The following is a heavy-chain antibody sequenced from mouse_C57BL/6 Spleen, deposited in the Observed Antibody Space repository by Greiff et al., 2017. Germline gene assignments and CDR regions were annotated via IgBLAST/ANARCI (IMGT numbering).Heavy chain of an antibody. J-gene: IGHJ4*01. CDR1: GYTFTDYN. CDR3: ARKDPYYYAMDY. CDR2: INPNNGGT. V-gene: IGHV1-18*01. Sequence: VQLQQSGPELVKPGASVKIPCKASGYTFTDYNMDWVKQSHGKSLEWIGDINPNNGGTIYNQKFKGKATLTVAKSSSTAYMELRSLTSEDTAVYYCARKDPYYYAMDYWGQGTSVTVSS.